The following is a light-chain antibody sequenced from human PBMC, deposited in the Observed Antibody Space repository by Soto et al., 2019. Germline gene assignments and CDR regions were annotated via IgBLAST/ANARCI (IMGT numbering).Light chain of an antibody. CDR3: QQCNNWPLIS. CDR1: QTISSSS. V-gene: IGKV3D-20*02. CDR2: GAS. J-gene: IGKJ5*01. Sequence: LVLTQSPGTLSLSPGERDTLSCRASQTISSSSLAWYQQKGGQAPRLLIYGASSRATGIPDRFSGSGSGTDFTLTISSLQPEDFALYYCQQCNNWPLISFGQGTRLEI.